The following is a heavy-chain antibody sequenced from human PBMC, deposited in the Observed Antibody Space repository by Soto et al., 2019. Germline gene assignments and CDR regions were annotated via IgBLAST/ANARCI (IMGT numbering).Heavy chain of an antibody. V-gene: IGHV3-30*18. CDR3: AKGWFDVVTIRPFAH. CDR1: GFTFISFG. J-gene: IGHJ4*01. Sequence: GGSLRLSCASSGFTFISFGMHWVRQAPGKGLEWVAVISYDGTEEKYADSVKGRATVSRDNSKNTVYLQMNRLRGDDSAIYYCAKGWFDVVTIRPFAHGGKGTLVTVS. CDR2: ISYDGTEE. D-gene: IGHD4-17*01.